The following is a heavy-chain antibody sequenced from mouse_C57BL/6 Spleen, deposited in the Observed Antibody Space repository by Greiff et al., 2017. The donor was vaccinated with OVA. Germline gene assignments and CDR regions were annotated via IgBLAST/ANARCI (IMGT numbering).Heavy chain of an antibody. J-gene: IGHJ2*01. D-gene: IGHD1-1*01. CDR1: GYTFTDYE. Sequence: QVHVKQSGAELVRPGASVTLSCKASGYTFTDYEMHWVKQTPVHGLEWIGAIDPETGGTAYNQKFKGKAILTADKSSSTAYMELRSLTSEDSAVYYCTRPIITTVVADDYWGQGTTLTVSS. CDR3: TRPIITTVVADDY. CDR2: IDPETGGT. V-gene: IGHV1-15*01.